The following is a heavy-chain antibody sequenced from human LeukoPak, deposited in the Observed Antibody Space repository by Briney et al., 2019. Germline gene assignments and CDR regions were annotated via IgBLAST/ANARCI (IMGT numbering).Heavy chain of an antibody. J-gene: IGHJ4*02. CDR2: ISVGGDST. V-gene: IGHV3-23*01. CDR3: AKRLTCTSTTCYSFDY. D-gene: IGHD2/OR15-2a*01. CDR1: GFTFSSYA. Sequence: PGGSLRLSCAASGFTFSSYALSWVRQAPGKGLEWVSAISVGGDSTYYADSVKGRFTISRDDSRDTLYLQMNSLRAEDTAVYYCAKRLTCTSTTCYSFDYWGQGTLVTVSS.